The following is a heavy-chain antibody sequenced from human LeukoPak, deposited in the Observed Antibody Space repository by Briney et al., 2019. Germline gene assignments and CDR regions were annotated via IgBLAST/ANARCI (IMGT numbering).Heavy chain of an antibody. CDR3: ARVDRALDYGDY. V-gene: IGHV1-18*01. CDR1: GYTFTSYG. D-gene: IGHD3-10*01. Sequence: ASVRVSFKASGYTFTSYGISWVRQAPGQGREWMGWISAYNGNTNYTQKLQGRVTMTTDTSTSTAYMELRSVRSDDTAVYYCARVDRALDYGDYWGQGTLVTVSS. J-gene: IGHJ4*02. CDR2: ISAYNGNT.